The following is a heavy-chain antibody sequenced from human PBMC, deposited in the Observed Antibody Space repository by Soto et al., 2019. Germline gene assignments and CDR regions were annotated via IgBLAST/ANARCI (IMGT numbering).Heavy chain of an antibody. D-gene: IGHD6-13*01. CDR2: TYYRSKWYT. Sequence: SQTLSLTCVISRDSVSSKSGAWNWIRQSPSRGLEWMGRTYYRSKWYTDYGVTVKGRITINPDTSRNQFSLQLNSVTPEDTAVYYFAGRQAATGTALVLWGQGILVTVSS. J-gene: IGHJ4*02. CDR1: RDSVSSKSGA. CDR3: AGRQAATGTALVL. V-gene: IGHV6-1*01.